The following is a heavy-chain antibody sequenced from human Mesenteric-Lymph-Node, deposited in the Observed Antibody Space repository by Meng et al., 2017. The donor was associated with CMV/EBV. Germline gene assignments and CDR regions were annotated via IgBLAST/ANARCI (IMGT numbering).Heavy chain of an antibody. CDR2: IYSGGST. CDR1: GFTVSSNY. J-gene: IGHJ4*02. D-gene: IGHD6-19*01. CDR3: ARDQNPWLALYYFDY. V-gene: IGHV3-53*05. Sequence: GESLKISCAASGFTVSSNYMSWVRQAPGKGLEWVSIIYSGGSTYYADSVKGRFSISRDNAKNTLYLQMNSLRAEDTAVYYCARDQNPWLALYYFDYWGQGTLVTVSS.